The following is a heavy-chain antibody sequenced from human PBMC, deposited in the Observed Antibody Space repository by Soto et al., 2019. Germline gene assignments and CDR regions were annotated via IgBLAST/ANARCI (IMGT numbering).Heavy chain of an antibody. CDR1: GFTFSSYA. D-gene: IGHD4-17*01. V-gene: IGHV3-23*01. CDR2: ISGSGGST. Sequence: GGSLRLSCAASGFTFSSYAMSWVRQAPGKGLEWVSAISGSGGSTYYADSVKGRFTISRDNSKNTLYLQMNSLRAEDTAVYYCAGARELYGDYCFDYWGQGTLVTVSS. CDR3: AGARELYGDYCFDY. J-gene: IGHJ4*02.